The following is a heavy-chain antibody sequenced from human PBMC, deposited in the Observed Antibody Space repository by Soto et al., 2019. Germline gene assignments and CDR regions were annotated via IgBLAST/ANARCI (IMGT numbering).Heavy chain of an antibody. Sequence: QVQLQESGPGLVKPSETLSLTCTVSGGSISSYYWSWIRQPPGQGLEWIGYIYYSGSTNYNPSLMSRVTRSVDTSKNQFSLRLSSVTAADTAVYDCAIQYGYSFDYWGRGTLVTVSS. CDR3: AIQYGYSFDY. D-gene: IGHD1-1*01. CDR1: GGSISSYY. J-gene: IGHJ4*02. V-gene: IGHV4-59*08. CDR2: IYYSGST.